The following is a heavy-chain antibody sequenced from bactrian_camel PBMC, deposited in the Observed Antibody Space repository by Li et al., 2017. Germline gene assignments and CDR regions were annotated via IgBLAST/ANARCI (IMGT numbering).Heavy chain of an antibody. CDR2: IDGGGTT. CDR3: DTTVGSRVV. CDR1: GRTYEVEC. D-gene: IGHD6*01. Sequence: VQLVESGGGSVPAGGSLRLSCSASGRTYEVECWAWFRQAPGQEREVVAHIDGGGTTTTTDSVKGRFTVSEDSAKNTAYLQMNSLESEDTALYYCDTTVGSRVVRGQGTQVTVS. J-gene: IGHJ4*01. V-gene: IGHV3S53*01.